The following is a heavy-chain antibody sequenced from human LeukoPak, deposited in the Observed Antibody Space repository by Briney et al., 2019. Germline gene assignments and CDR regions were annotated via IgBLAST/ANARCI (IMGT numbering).Heavy chain of an antibody. Sequence: SETLSLTRTVSGGSISSYYWSWIRQPPGKGLEWIGYIYYSGSTNYNPSLKSRVTISVDTSKNQFSLKLSSVTAAGTAVYYCARAYYDFWSGYFSLDWYFDLWGRGTLVTVSS. CDR2: IYYSGST. CDR3: ARAYYDFWSGYFSLDWYFDL. D-gene: IGHD3-3*01. CDR1: GGSISSYY. J-gene: IGHJ2*01. V-gene: IGHV4-59*01.